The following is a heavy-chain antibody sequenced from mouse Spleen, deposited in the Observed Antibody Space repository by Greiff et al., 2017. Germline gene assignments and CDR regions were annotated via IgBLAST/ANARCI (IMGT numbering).Heavy chain of an antibody. V-gene: IGHV5-9*04. CDR1: GFTFSSYA. CDR3: ARRGYYYGSSYLYYAMDY. J-gene: IGHJ4*01. Sequence: DVKLVESGGGLVKLGGSLKLSCAASGFTFSSYAMSWVRQTPEKRLEWVATISSGGGNTYYPDSVKGRFTISRDNAKNTLYLQMSSLKSEDTAMYYCARRGYYYGSSYLYYAMDYWGQGTSVTVSS. CDR2: ISSGGGNT. D-gene: IGHD1-1*01.